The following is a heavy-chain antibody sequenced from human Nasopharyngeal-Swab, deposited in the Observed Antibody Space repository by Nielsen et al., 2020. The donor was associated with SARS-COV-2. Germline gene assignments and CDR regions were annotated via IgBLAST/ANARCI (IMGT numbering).Heavy chain of an antibody. V-gene: IGHV3-23*01. CDR1: GFTFNTYA. CDR3: APDPNWGLGY. D-gene: IGHD7-27*01. Sequence: GGSLRLSCAASGFTFNTYAMTWVRQAPGKGLEWVSAISGTGTSTYYADSVKGRFTISRDNSKNTMFLQMTSLRADDTAVYYCAPDPNWGLGYWGRGTLVTVSS. CDR2: ISGTGTST. J-gene: IGHJ4*02.